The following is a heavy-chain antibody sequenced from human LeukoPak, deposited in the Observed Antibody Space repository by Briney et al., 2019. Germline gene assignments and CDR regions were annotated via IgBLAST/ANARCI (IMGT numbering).Heavy chain of an antibody. Sequence: GASVKVSCKASGYTFTCCYMHWGRQAPGQGLEWMGWINPNSGGTNYAQKFQGRVTMTRDTSISTAYMELRSLRSDDTAVYYCARDLGRRCSGGSCYYYSNYMDVWGKGTTVTISS. J-gene: IGHJ6*03. CDR2: INPNSGGT. CDR1: GYTFTCCY. CDR3: ARDLGRRCSGGSCYYYSNYMDV. D-gene: IGHD2-15*01. V-gene: IGHV1-2*02.